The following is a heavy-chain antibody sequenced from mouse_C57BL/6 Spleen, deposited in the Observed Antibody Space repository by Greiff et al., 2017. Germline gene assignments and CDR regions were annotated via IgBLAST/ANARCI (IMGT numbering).Heavy chain of an antibody. CDR2: IYPSDSET. J-gene: IGHJ2*01. V-gene: IGHV1-61*01. CDR3: ARGDYDVYYLDY. CDR1: GYTFTSYW. D-gene: IGHD2-4*01. Sequence: QVQLQQPGAELVRPGSSVKLSCKASGYTFTSYWMDWVKQRPGQGLEWIGNIYPSDSETHYNQKFKDKATLTVDKSSSTAYMQLSSLTSEDSAVYYCARGDYDVYYLDYWGQGTTLTVSS.